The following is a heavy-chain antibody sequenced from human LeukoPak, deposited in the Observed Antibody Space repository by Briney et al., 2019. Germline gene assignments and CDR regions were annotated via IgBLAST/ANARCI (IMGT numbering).Heavy chain of an antibody. V-gene: IGHV1-18*01. CDR2: ISAYNGNT. CDR3: ARDRTTHRSEGTWFDP. J-gene: IGHJ5*02. Sequence: ASVKVSCKSSGYTFTSYGISWVRQAPGQGLEGMGWISAYNGNTNYAQKLQGRVTMTTDTSTSTAYMELRSLRSDDTAVYYCARDRTTHRSEGTWFDPWGQGTLVTVSS. D-gene: IGHD1-1*01. CDR1: GYTFTSYG.